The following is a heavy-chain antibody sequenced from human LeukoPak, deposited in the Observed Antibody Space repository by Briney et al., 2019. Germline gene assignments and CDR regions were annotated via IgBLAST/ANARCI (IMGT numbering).Heavy chain of an antibody. Sequence: PSETLSLTCTVSGGSISNYYWSWIRQPAGKGLKWIGHIYTSGSTNYNPSLKSRVTISVDTSKNQFSLKLSSVTAADTAVYYCARDRLLLDCSWFDPWGQGTLVTVSS. D-gene: IGHD2-15*01. CDR1: GGSISNYY. V-gene: IGHV4-4*07. J-gene: IGHJ5*02. CDR2: IYTSGST. CDR3: ARDRLLLDCSWFDP.